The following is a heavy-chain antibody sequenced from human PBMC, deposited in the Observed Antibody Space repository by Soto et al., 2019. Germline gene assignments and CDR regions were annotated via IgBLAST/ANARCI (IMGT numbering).Heavy chain of an antibody. V-gene: IGHV4-34*01. CDR1: GGSFSGYY. D-gene: IGHD2-15*01. CDR2: VNHRGNT. CDR3: ARVDDY. J-gene: IGHJ4*02. Sequence: QVRLPQWGTGLLKPSETLSLTCAVYGGSFSGYYWSWIRQPPGKGLEWIGEVNHRGNTKYNPSLKGRVTISVDTSKNQFSLELNSVTAADTAVYYCARVDDYWGQGTLVTVSS.